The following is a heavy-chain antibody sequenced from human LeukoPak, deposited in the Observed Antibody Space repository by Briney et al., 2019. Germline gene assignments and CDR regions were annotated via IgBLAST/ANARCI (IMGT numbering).Heavy chain of an antibody. Sequence: SETLSLTCIVSGDSISNYYWSWIRQPAGKGLEWIGRIYTSGSTNYNPSLKSRVTMSVDTSKNQFSLKLTSVTAADTAVYYCAREAAAGTFYFDYWGQGTLATVSS. CDR3: AREAAAGTFYFDY. CDR2: IYTSGST. D-gene: IGHD6-13*01. CDR1: GDSISNYY. V-gene: IGHV4-4*07. J-gene: IGHJ4*02.